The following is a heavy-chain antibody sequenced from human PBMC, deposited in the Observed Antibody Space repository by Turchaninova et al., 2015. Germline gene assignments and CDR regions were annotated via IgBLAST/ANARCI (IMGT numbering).Heavy chain of an antibody. CDR3: AKDRGDYYDSPRFDP. J-gene: IGHJ5*02. CDR1: GFTFRSYA. Sequence: EVKMVESGGGLVQPGGCLRLFGAGAGFTFRSYAMSWVRQAPGKGLECVSVISGSGGSTYYADSVKGRFTISRDNSKNTLYLQMNSLRVEDTAVYYCAKDRGDYYDSPRFDPWGQGTLVTVSS. CDR2: ISGSGGST. V-gene: IGHV3-23*04. D-gene: IGHD3-22*01.